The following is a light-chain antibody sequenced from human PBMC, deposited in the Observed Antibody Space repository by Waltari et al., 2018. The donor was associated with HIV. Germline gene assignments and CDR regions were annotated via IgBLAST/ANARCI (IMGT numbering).Light chain of an antibody. Sequence: QSALTQPPSASGSPGQSVTISCPGTSSDVGGYNYVSWYQQPPGKAPKLMIYEVSQRPSGVPDRFSGSKSGNTASLTVSGLQAEDEANYYCSSFAGTNDVIFGGGTKLTVL. CDR2: EVS. CDR1: SSDVGGYNY. V-gene: IGLV2-8*01. J-gene: IGLJ2*01. CDR3: SSFAGTNDVI.